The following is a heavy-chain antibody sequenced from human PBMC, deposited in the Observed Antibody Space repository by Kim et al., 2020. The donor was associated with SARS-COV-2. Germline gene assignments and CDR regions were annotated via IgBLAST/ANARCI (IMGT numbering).Heavy chain of an antibody. CDR3: AKDVVVTAIPGSYYGMDV. CDR1: RFTFSNYG. D-gene: IGHD2-21*02. Sequence: GGSLRLSCAASRFTFSNYGMHWVRQAPGKGLEWVAAISFDGTNKYHADSVKGRFTISRDNSKHTLYLQMNSLRVEDTAIYYCAKDVVVTAIPGSYYGMDVWGQGTTVTVS. J-gene: IGHJ6*02. CDR2: ISFDGTNK. V-gene: IGHV3-30*18.